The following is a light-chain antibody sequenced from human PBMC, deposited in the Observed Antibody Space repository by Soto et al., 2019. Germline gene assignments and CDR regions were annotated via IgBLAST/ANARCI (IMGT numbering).Light chain of an antibody. Sequence: EIVLTQSPGTLSLSPWERATLSCRASQSVSSRYLAWYQQKPGQAPRLLIYGASSRATGIPDRFSGSGFGTDFTLTISRLEPEDFAVYYCQQYGTSPPWTFGLGTKVDIK. V-gene: IGKV3-20*01. CDR1: QSVSSRY. CDR2: GAS. J-gene: IGKJ1*01. CDR3: QQYGTSPPWT.